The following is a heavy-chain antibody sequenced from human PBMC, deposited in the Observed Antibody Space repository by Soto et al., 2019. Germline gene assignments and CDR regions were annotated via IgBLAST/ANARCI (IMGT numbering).Heavy chain of an antibody. CDR3: ARGGGSTKVDY. V-gene: IGHV4-31*03. Sequence: QVQLHESGPGLVKPSQTLSLTCTVSGGSITSSGYYWSWIRQHPGEGLEWIGFTSNRGSTSYNPSSKSRVTLSVDTSSNQFSLTLKSVPAADTAVYYCARGGGSTKVDYWGQGTLVTVSP. J-gene: IGHJ4*02. CDR1: GGSITSSGYY. CDR2: TSNRGST. D-gene: IGHD2-2*01.